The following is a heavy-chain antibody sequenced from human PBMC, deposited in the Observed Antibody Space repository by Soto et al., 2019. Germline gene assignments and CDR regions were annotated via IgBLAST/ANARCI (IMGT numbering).Heavy chain of an antibody. CDR2: ISDDGKNK. J-gene: IGHJ5*02. V-gene: IGHV3-30*04. D-gene: IGHD2-15*01. Sequence: GGSLRLSCGTSGFTFSNYAMHWVRQAPGKGLEWVAVISDDGKNKFYADSVKGRFTISRDTSTNTLYLQMSSLTTEDTAVYYWARGLTVVINKAFSDPGGRETLVTVS. CDR1: GFTFSNYA. CDR3: ARGLTVVINKAFSDP.